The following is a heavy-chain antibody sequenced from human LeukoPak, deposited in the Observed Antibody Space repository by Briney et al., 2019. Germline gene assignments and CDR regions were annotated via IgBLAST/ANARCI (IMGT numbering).Heavy chain of an antibody. CDR2: IKQDGSEK. Sequence: GGSLRLSCAASGFTFSNYWLTWVRQAPGKGLEWVANIKQDGSEKYYVDSVKGRFTISRGNAKNSLYLQMNSLRAEDTAVYYCASPATGYYYGMDVWGQGTTVTVSS. D-gene: IGHD5-12*01. CDR3: ASPATGYYYGMDV. CDR1: GFTFSNYW. V-gene: IGHV3-7*01. J-gene: IGHJ6*02.